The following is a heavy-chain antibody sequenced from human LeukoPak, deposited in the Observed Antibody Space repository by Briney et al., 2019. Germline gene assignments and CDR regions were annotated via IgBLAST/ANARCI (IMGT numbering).Heavy chain of an antibody. CDR3: ARGPVGGTTYNDGDAFDI. CDR2: IYYSGST. Sequence: ETLSLTCTVSGGSISSYYWSWIRQPPGKGLEWIGYIYYSGSTNYNPSLKSRVTISVDTSKNQFSLKLSSVTAADTAVYYCARGPVGGTTYNDGDAFDIWGQGTMVTVSS. J-gene: IGHJ3*02. CDR1: GGSISSYY. D-gene: IGHD1-7*01. V-gene: IGHV4-59*01.